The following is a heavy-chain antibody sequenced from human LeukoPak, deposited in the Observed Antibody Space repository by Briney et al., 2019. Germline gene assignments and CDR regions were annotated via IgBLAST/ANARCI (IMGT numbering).Heavy chain of an antibody. Sequence: SETLSLTCAVDGGSFSGYYWSWIRQPPGKGLEWIGEINHSGSTNYNPSLKSRVTISVDTSKNQFSLKLSSVTAADTAVYYCARSWATTVAVFDYWGQGTLVTVSS. CDR3: ARSWATTVAVFDY. J-gene: IGHJ4*02. CDR2: INHSGST. CDR1: GGSFSGYY. D-gene: IGHD4-11*01. V-gene: IGHV4-34*01.